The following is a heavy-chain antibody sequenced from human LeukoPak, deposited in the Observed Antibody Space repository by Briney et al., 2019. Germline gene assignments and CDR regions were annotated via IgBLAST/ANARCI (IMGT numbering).Heavy chain of an antibody. V-gene: IGHV3-30*02. CDR2: IRYDGSNK. CDR3: AKAETYYYDRDAFDI. CDR1: GFTFSSYG. D-gene: IGHD3-22*01. J-gene: IGHJ3*02. Sequence: GGSLRLSCAASGFTFSSYGMHWVRQAPGKGLGWVAFIRYDGSNKYYADSVKGRFTISRDNSKNTLYLQMNSLRAEDTAVYYCAKAETYYYDRDAFDIWGQGTMVTVSS.